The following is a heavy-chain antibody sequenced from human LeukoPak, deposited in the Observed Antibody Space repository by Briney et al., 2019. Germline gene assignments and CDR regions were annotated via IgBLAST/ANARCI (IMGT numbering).Heavy chain of an antibody. J-gene: IGHJ5*02. CDR3: ARGLIHFTRFDP. CDR1: GGSFSGYY. Sequence: PSETLSLTCAVYGGSFSGYYWSWIRQPPGKGLEWIGEINHSGSTNYNPSLKSRVTISVDTSKNQFSLKLSSVTAADTAVYYCARGLIHFTRFDPWGQGTLVTVSS. CDR2: INHSGST. V-gene: IGHV4-34*01. D-gene: IGHD2-2*01.